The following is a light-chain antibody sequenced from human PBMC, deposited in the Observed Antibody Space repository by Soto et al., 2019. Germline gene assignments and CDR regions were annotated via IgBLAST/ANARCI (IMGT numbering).Light chain of an antibody. CDR2: EVS. CDR3: TSYSRYRVLV. CDR1: SSDIGGYKY. Sequence: QSSLTQPACVSGSLGQSITISCTGTSSDIGGYKYVSWYQQHPGKAPKLIIFEVSNRPSGVSDRFSGSNSGNTASLTISGLQAEDEADYYRTSYSRYRVLVFGGGTKVTVL. J-gene: IGLJ3*02. V-gene: IGLV2-14*01.